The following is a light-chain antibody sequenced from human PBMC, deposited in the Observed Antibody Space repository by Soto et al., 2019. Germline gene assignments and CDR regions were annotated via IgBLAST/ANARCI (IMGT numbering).Light chain of an antibody. V-gene: IGKV3-20*01. Sequence: ESVLTQSPGTLSLSPGEGATLSCRASQNVSSSYLAWYQQKPGQAPRLLIYSGSSRAIGIPDRFSGSGSGTDFALTISRLEPEYFAVYYCQQYGRAFGPGTKVDIK. CDR1: QNVSSSY. CDR2: SGS. J-gene: IGKJ3*01. CDR3: QQYGRA.